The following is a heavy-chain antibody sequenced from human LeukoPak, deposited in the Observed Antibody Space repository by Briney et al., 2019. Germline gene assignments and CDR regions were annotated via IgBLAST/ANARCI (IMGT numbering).Heavy chain of an antibody. CDR1: GYTFTSYG. CDR3: ARDYYDSSGYSNWFDP. D-gene: IGHD3-22*01. CDR2: ISAYNGNT. J-gene: IGHJ5*02. Sequence: ASVKVSCNASGYTFTSYGISGVRQAPGQGLEWMGWISAYNGNTNYAQKLQGRVTMTTDTSTSTAYMELRSLRSDDTAVYYCARDYYDSSGYSNWFDPWGQGTLVTVSS. V-gene: IGHV1-18*01.